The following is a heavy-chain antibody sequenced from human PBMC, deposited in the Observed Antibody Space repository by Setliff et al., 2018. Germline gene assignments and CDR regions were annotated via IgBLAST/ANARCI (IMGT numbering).Heavy chain of an antibody. CDR2: ISPYNGVT. D-gene: IGHD2-15*01. CDR1: AYILSSYG. J-gene: IGHJ3*02. Sequence: ASVKVSCKASAYILSSYGISWVRQAPGEGLEWMGWISPYNGVTSYAQRLQGRVTMTTDTSTSAAYLELVSLGSDDTAVYYCAISSLSICSGDTCPNAFDIWGQGTMVTVSS. CDR3: AISSLSICSGDTCPNAFDI. V-gene: IGHV1-18*01.